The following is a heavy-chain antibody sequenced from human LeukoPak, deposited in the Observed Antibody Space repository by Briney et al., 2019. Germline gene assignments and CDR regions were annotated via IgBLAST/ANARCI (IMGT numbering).Heavy chain of an antibody. CDR2: IYYSGST. CDR3: ARHYERGMPIYYYYYGMDV. V-gene: IGHV4-31*03. Sequence: PSETLSLTCTVSGGSISSGGYYWSWIRQHPGKGLEWIGYIYYSGSTYYNPSLKSRVTISVDTSKNQFSLKLSSVTAADTAVYYCARHYERGMPIYYYYYGMDVWGQGTTVTVSS. CDR1: GGSISSGGYY. D-gene: IGHD3-16*01. J-gene: IGHJ6*02.